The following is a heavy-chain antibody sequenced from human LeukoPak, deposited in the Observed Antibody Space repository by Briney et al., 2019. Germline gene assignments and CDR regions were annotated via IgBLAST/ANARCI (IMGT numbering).Heavy chain of an antibody. Sequence: GGSLRLSCAASGFDFSSNWMHWVRHAPGQGLVWVSRIKGDGISTNYADSVKGRFTISRDIAKNTLYLQMNSLRAEDTAVYYCARGRGSYGWFDPWGQGTLVTVSS. CDR1: GFDFSSNW. J-gene: IGHJ5*02. CDR2: IKGDGIST. CDR3: ARGRGSYGWFDP. D-gene: IGHD3-10*01. V-gene: IGHV3-74*01.